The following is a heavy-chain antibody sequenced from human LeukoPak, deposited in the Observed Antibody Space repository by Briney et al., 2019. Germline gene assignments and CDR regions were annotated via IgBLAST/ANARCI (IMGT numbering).Heavy chain of an antibody. CDR2: INHSGST. CDR1: GGSFSGYY. J-gene: IGHJ4*02. D-gene: IGHD2-8*01. V-gene: IGHV4-34*01. Sequence: NPSETLSLTCAVYGGSFSGYYWSWIRQPPGKGLEWIGEINHSGSTNYNPSPKSRVTISVDTSKNQFSLKLSSVTAADTAVYYCARGRGYCTNGVCSDFDYWGQGTLVTVSS. CDR3: ARGRGYCTNGVCSDFDY.